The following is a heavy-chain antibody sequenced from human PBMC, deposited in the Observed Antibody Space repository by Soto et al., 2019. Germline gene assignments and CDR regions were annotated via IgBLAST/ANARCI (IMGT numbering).Heavy chain of an antibody. J-gene: IGHJ5*02. CDR2: FDPEDGET. V-gene: IGHV1-24*01. CDR3: ARSWDIVVVVAAMTFDP. D-gene: IGHD2-15*01. Sequence: GASVKVSCKVSGYTLTELSMHWVRQAPGKGLEWMGGFDPEDGETIYAQKFQGRVTITADESTSTAYMELSSLRSEDTAVYYCARSWDIVVVVAAMTFDPWGQGTLVTVSS. CDR1: GYTLTELS.